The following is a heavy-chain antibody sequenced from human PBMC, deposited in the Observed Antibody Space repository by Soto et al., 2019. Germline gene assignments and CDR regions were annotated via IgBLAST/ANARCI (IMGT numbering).Heavy chain of an antibody. CDR1: GFTFSNYA. J-gene: IGHJ4*02. V-gene: IGHV3-23*01. CDR3: AKFFVETGESSGWHWSFHY. CDR2: ISGGGGTT. Sequence: EVQLLESGGGLVQPGGSLRLSCAASGFTFSNYAMSWVRQAPGKGLEWVSAISGGGGTTYYAGSVKGRFTISRDNSKNTLFLHMNSLRAEDTAVYYCAKFFVETGESSGWHWSFHYWGQGTLVTVSS. D-gene: IGHD6-25*01.